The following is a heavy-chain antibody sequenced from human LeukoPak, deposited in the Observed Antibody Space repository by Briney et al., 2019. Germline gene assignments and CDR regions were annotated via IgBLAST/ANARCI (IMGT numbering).Heavy chain of an antibody. V-gene: IGHV3-74*01. CDR3: SRDFVGAKDY. Sequence: GGSLRLSCSASGFTISSYWMHWVRQAPGKGLVWVSRINPAGSVTNHADSVRGRFTISRDTATNTLYLEMNSLRAEDTAVYYCSRDFVGAKDYWGQGTLVTVSS. CDR1: GFTISSYW. CDR2: INPAGSVT. D-gene: IGHD3-16*01. J-gene: IGHJ4*02.